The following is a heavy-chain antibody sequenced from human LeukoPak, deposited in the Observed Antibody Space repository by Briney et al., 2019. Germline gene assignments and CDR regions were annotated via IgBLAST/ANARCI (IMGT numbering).Heavy chain of an antibody. CDR3: ARGWIAVAAR. CDR2: INHSGST. J-gene: IGHJ6*02. CDR1: GGSFSNYY. Sequence: SETLSLTCAVYGGSFSNYYWSWIRQPPGKGLEWIGEINHSGSTNYNPSLKSRVTISVDTSKNQFSLKLSSVTAADTAVYYCARGWIAVAARRGQGTTVTVSS. D-gene: IGHD6-19*01. V-gene: IGHV4-34*01.